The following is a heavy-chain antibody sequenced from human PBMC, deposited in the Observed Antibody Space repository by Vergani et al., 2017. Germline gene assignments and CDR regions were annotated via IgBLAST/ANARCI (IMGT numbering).Heavy chain of an antibody. CDR3: AKHFRGWGIDY. Sequence: QVQLVESGGGVVQPGRSLILSCTSSGFTFSTYAMHWVRQAPGKGLEWVAIIYYDGSNQYYADSVKGRFTLSRDFSKNTLYLQMNSLRTDDTATYYCAKHFRGWGIDYWGQGTQVIVSS. J-gene: IGHJ4*02. V-gene: IGHV3-33*03. CDR2: IYYDGSNQ. CDR1: GFTFSTYA. D-gene: IGHD3-16*01.